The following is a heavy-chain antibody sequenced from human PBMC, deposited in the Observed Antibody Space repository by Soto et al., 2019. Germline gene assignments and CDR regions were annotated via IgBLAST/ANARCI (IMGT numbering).Heavy chain of an antibody. CDR2: IYWDDDK. CDR3: ARLLDRRYCSSTSCYASDWFDP. J-gene: IGHJ5*02. V-gene: IGHV2-5*02. D-gene: IGHD2-2*01. CDR1: GFSLSTSGVG. Sequence: SGPTLVNPTQTLTLPCTFSGFSLSTSGVGVGWIRQPPGKALEWLALIYWDDDKRYSPSLKSRLTITKDTSKHQVVLTMTNMDPVDTATYYCARLLDRRYCSSTSCYASDWFDPWGQGTQVTVSS.